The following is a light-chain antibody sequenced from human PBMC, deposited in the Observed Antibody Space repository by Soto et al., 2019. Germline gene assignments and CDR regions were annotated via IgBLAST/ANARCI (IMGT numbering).Light chain of an antibody. J-gene: IGKJ1*01. CDR3: QKHSHWPPWT. CDR1: PSVSSN. Sequence: VTQSPVTLSLSPGAGATRSCRASPSVSSNLVWYQHRPGQAPRLLIYGASTRATGIPARFSGSGSGTDFTLTISNLEPEDFAVYYCQKHSHWPPWTFGQGTKVDIK. V-gene: IGKV3-11*01. CDR2: GAS.